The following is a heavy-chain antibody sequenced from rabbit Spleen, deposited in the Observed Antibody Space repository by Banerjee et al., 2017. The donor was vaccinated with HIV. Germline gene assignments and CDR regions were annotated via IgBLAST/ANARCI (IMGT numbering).Heavy chain of an antibody. Sequence: QEQLVESGGDLVQPEGSLTLTCTASGFSFTISYYMCWVRQAPGKGLEWIACIDTYSGNTYYASWAKGRFTISKTSSTTVTLQMTSLTAADTATYFCARDGAGGSYFALWGPGTLVTVS. V-gene: IGHV1S45*01. CDR1: GFSFTISYY. CDR3: ARDGAGGSYFAL. CDR2: IDTYSGNT. J-gene: IGHJ4*01. D-gene: IGHD8-1*01.